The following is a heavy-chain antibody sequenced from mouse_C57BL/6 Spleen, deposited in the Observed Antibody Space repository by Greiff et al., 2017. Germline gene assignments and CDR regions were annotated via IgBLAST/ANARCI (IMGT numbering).Heavy chain of an antibody. J-gene: IGHJ4*01. D-gene: IGHD1-1*01. Sequence: VQLQQSGPELVKPGASVKMSCKASGYTFTDYNMHWVKQSHGKSLEWIGYINPNNGGTSYNQKFKGKATLTVNKSSSTAYMELRSLTSEDSAVYYCARFYYGSPYAMDYWGQGTSVTVSS. CDR1: GYTFTDYN. CDR2: INPNNGGT. CDR3: ARFYYGSPYAMDY. V-gene: IGHV1-22*01.